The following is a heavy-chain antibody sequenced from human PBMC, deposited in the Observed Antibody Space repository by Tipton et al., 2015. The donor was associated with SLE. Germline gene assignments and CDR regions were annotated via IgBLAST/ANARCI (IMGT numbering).Heavy chain of an antibody. V-gene: IGHV4-39*07. CDR1: GGSISSSSYY. CDR3: ARDQDNWSPALFDI. CDR2: IYYSGST. J-gene: IGHJ3*02. D-gene: IGHD1-20*01. Sequence: TLSLTCTVSGGSISSSSYYWGWIRQPPGKGLEWIGSIYYSGSTYYNPPLKSRVTMSVDTSKNQFSLKLSSVTAADTAVYYCARDQDNWSPALFDIWGQGTMVTVSS.